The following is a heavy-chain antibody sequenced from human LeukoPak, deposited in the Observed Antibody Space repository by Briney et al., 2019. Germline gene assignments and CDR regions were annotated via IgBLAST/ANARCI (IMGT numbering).Heavy chain of an antibody. Sequence: GGSLRLSCAASGFTFSSYSMNWVRQAPGKGLEWVSSISSSSSYIYYADSVKGRFTISRDNAKNSLYLQMNSLRAEDTAVYYCARVYGFGELPFDYWGQGTLVTVSS. CDR1: GFTFSSYS. CDR2: ISSSSSYI. CDR3: ARVYGFGELPFDY. D-gene: IGHD3-10*01. J-gene: IGHJ4*02. V-gene: IGHV3-21*01.